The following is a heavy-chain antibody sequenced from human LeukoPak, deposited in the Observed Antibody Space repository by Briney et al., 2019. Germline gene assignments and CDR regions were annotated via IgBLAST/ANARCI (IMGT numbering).Heavy chain of an antibody. J-gene: IGHJ3*02. CDR2: IYDSGNS. CDR1: GASVSSGNYY. D-gene: IGHD1-7*01. Sequence: SETLSLTCSVSGASVSSGNYYWSWIRHHPGKGLEWIGCIYDSGNSYYNPSLESRVTISVDTAKNQISLKLTSVTAADTAVYYCARDLLMIGTSDSFDIWGQGTMVTVSS. CDR3: ARDLLMIGTSDSFDI. V-gene: IGHV4-31*03.